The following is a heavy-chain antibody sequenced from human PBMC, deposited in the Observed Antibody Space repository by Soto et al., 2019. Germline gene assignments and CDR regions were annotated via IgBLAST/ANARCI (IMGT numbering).Heavy chain of an antibody. Sequence: SETLSLSCTVSGDSMSNYQWTWIRQPPGKGLGWIGYISYSGSTNYDPSLQGRVTILVXXXXXXFXLXLXXXSAAXTAVYYCARDAKRTKLDGMDVWGQGTTVTVS. CDR1: GDSMSNYQ. J-gene: IGHJ6*02. CDR2: ISYSGST. V-gene: IGHV4-59*01. CDR3: ARDAKRTKLDGMDV.